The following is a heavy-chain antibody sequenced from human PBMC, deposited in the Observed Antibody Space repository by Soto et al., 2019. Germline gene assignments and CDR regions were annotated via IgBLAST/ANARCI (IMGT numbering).Heavy chain of an antibody. CDR3: ARLRTMATSDF. Sequence: QLQLQESGPGLVKPSETLSLTCTVSGGSISSSPYYWGWFRQPPGKGLAWIGSIYDSGSTYYNPSLKGRVTIAVDTSKNQFSLKLSSVTAADTAVYYCARLRTMATSDFWGQGTLVTVSS. V-gene: IGHV4-39*01. CDR2: IYDSGST. J-gene: IGHJ4*02. D-gene: IGHD1-1*01. CDR1: GGSISSSPYY.